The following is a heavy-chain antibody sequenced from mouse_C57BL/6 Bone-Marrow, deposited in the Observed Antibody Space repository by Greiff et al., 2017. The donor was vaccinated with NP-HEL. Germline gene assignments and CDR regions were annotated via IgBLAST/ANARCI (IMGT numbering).Heavy chain of an antibody. CDR2: IYPGDGDT. V-gene: IGHV1-82*01. J-gene: IGHJ2*01. D-gene: IGHD3-2*02. Sequence: QVQLQQSGPELVKPGASVKISCKASGYAFSSSWMNWVKQRPGKGLEWIGRIYPGDGDTNYNGKFKGKATLTADKSSSTAYMQLSSLTSEDSAVYFCARPHSSGYSYWGQGTTLTVSS. CDR1: GYAFSSSW. CDR3: ARPHSSGYSY.